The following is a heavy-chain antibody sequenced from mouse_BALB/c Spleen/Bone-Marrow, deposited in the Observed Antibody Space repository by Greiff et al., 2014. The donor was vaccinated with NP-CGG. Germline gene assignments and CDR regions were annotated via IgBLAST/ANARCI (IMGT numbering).Heavy chain of an antibody. J-gene: IGHJ4*01. CDR3: ARSGERFGAMDY. V-gene: IGHV5-4*02. D-gene: IGHD3-1*01. CDR1: GFTFSDYY. CDR2: ISDGGGYT. Sequence: EVQLVESGGGLVKPGGSLKLSCAASGFTFSDYYMYWVRQTPEKRLEWVATISDGGGYTYYPDSVWGRFTISRDNAKNNLYLQMSSLKSEDTAMYYCARSGERFGAMDYWGQGTSVPVFS.